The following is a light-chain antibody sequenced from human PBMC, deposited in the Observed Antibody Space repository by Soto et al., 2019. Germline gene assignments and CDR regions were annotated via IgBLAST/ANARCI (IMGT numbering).Light chain of an antibody. J-gene: IGKJ1*01. CDR3: QQYNNWPRT. CDR1: QSVSSN. Sequence: EIVMTKSPATLSVSRGERATLSCRASQSVSSNLAWYQQKPGQAPRLLIYGASTRATGIPARFSGSGSGTEFTLTISSLQSEDFAVHYCQQYNNWPRTFGQETKVDIK. V-gene: IGKV3-15*01. CDR2: GAS.